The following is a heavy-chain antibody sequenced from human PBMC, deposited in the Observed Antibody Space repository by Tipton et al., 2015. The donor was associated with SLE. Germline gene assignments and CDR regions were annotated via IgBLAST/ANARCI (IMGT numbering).Heavy chain of an antibody. CDR2: IHTSGST. V-gene: IGHV4-38-2*02. J-gene: IGHJ4*02. CDR3: ARDDRGFDY. Sequence: LRLSCAVSGYSITSGYYWGWIRQPPGKGLEWIGRIHTSGSTNYSSSLKSRVTMSVDTSKNQFSLRLSSVTAADTAVYYCARDDRGFDYWGQGILVTVSS. CDR1: GYSITSGYY.